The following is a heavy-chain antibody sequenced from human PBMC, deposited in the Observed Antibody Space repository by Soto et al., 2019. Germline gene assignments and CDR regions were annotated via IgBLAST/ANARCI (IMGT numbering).Heavy chain of an antibody. V-gene: IGHV4-59*08. D-gene: IGHD1-26*01. CDR3: ARHLLASAYSGRNRAFDI. CDR1: GGSISSYY. CDR2: IYYSGST. J-gene: IGHJ3*02. Sequence: NPSETLSLTCTVSGGSISSYYWSWIRQPPGKGLEWIGYIYYSGSTNYNPSLKSRVTISVDTSKNQFSLKLSSVTAADTAVYYCARHLLASAYSGRNRAFDIWGQGTMVTVSS.